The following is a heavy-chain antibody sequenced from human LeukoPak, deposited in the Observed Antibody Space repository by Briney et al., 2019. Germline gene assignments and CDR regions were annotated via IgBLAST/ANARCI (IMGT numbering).Heavy chain of an antibody. J-gene: IGHJ6*03. CDR3: ARGEANYYYYMDV. CDR1: GYTFTGYY. V-gene: IGHV1-2*02. CDR2: INPNSGGT. Sequence: GASVKVSCKASGYTFTGYYMHWVRQAPGQGPEWMGWINPNSGGTNYAQKFQGRVTMTRDTSISTAYMELSRLRSDDTAVYYCARGEANYYYYMDVWGKGTTVTVSS. D-gene: IGHD1-26*01.